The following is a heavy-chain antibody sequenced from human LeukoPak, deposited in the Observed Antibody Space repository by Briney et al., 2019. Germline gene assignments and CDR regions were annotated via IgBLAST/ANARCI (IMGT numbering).Heavy chain of an antibody. Sequence: GASVKVSCKASGYTFTGYYMHWVRQAPGQGLEWMGWINPNSGGTNYAQKFQGRVTMTRDTSISTAYMELSSLRSEDTAVYYCARGRAGYYGSFDPWGQGTLVTVSS. CDR2: INPNSGGT. D-gene: IGHD3-10*01. CDR1: GYTFTGYY. J-gene: IGHJ5*02. CDR3: ARGRAGYYGSFDP. V-gene: IGHV1-2*02.